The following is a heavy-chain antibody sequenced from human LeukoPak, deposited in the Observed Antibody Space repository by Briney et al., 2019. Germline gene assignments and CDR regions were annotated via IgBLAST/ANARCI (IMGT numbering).Heavy chain of an antibody. J-gene: IGHJ4*02. CDR3: ARKPNDDILTGYHDY. CDR1: GFTFSSYS. V-gene: IGHV3-21*01. CDR2: ISSSSSYI. D-gene: IGHD3-9*01. Sequence: PGGSLRLSCAASGFTFSSYSMNWVRQAPGKGLEWVSSISSSSSYIYYADSVKGRFTISRDNAKNSLYLQMNSLRAEDTAVYYCARKPNDDILTGYHDYWGQGTLVTVSS.